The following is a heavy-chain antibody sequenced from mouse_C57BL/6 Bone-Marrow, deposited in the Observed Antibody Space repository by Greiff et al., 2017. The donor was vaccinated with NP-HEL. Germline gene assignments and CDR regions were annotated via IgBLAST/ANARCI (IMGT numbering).Heavy chain of an antibody. D-gene: IGHD3-1*01. CDR3: ARKGIGDWYFDV. CDR2: INPGSGGT. J-gene: IGHJ1*03. V-gene: IGHV1-54*01. Sequence: QVQLKESGAELVRPGTSVKVSCKASGYAFTNYLIEWVKQRPGQGLEWIGVINPGSGGTNYNEKFKGKATLTADKSSSTAYMQLSSLTSEDSAVDFCARKGIGDWYFDVWGTGTTVTVSS. CDR1: GYAFTNYL.